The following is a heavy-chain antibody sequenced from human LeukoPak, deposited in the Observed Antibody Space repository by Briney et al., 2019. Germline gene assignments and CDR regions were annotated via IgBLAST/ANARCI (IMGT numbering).Heavy chain of an antibody. D-gene: IGHD3-22*01. J-gene: IGHJ4*02. Sequence: SETLSLTCAVYGGSFSDYYWSWIRQPPGRGLEWIGEINHSGSTNYNPSLKSRVTISVDTSKNQFSLKLSSVTAADTAVYYWARGEQYYYDSSGYYVFDYWGQGTLVTVSS. CDR1: GGSFSDYY. CDR3: ARGEQYYYDSSGYYVFDY. V-gene: IGHV4-34*01. CDR2: INHSGST.